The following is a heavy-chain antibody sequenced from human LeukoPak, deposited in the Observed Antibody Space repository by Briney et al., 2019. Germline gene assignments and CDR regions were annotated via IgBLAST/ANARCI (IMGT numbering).Heavy chain of an antibody. CDR1: GGIFSSYA. CDR2: IIPIFGTA. D-gene: IGHD4-17*01. Sequence: SVKVSCKASGGIFSSYAISWVRQAPGQGLEWMGGIIPIFGTANYAQKFQGRVTITADESTSTAYMELSSLRSEDTAVYYCARAIIETTSLNHYYYGMDVWGQGTTVTVSS. V-gene: IGHV1-69*13. CDR3: ARAIIETTSLNHYYYGMDV. J-gene: IGHJ6*02.